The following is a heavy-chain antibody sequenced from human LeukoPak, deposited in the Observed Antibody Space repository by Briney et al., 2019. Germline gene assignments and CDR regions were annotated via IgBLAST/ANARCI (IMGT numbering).Heavy chain of an antibody. J-gene: IGHJ3*02. CDR1: GGSISGYY. D-gene: IGHD3-22*01. CDR3: ARATYYYDSSGYYIDALDI. CDR2: IDYSGST. V-gene: IGHV4-59*01. Sequence: PSETLSLTCTVSGGSISGYYWSWIRQSPGKGLEWIGYIDYSGSTNYNPSLKSRVTISVDTSKNQFSLKLRSVTAADTAVYYCARATYYYDSSGYYIDALDIWGQGTMVTVSS.